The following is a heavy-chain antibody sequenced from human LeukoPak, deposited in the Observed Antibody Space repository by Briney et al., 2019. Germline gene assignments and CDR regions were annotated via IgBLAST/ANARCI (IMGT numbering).Heavy chain of an antibody. CDR2: IYYSGST. CDR1: GGSISSYY. CDR3: ARESGSYYYYYGMDV. D-gene: IGHD5-18*01. V-gene: IGHV4-59*12. Sequence: SETLSLTCTVSGGSISSYYWSWIRQPPGKGLEWIGSIYYSGSTYYNPSLKSRVTISVDTSKNQFSLKLSSVTAADTAVYYCARESGSYYYYYGMDVWGQGTTVTVSS. J-gene: IGHJ6*02.